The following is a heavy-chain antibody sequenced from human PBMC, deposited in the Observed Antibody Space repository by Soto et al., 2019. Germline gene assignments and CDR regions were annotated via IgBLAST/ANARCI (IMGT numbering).Heavy chain of an antibody. D-gene: IGHD3-9*01. CDR2: IYYSGST. CDR1: GGSISSYY. CDR3: ARHNSPAEGYDILTGYTSFDY. V-gene: IGHV4-59*08. Sequence: PSETLSLTCTVSGGSISSYYWSWIRQPPGKGLEWIGYIYYSGSTNYNPSLKSRVTIKVDTSKNQFSLKLSSVTAADTAVYYCARHNSPAEGYDILTGYTSFDYWGQGTLVTVSS. J-gene: IGHJ4*02.